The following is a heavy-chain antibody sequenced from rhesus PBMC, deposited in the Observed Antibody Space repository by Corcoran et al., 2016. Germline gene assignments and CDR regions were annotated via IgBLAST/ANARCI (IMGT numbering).Heavy chain of an antibody. CDR1: GDTISSGYYY. J-gene: IGHJ4*01. Sequence: QVQLQESGPGVVKPSETLSLTCAVSGDTISSGYYYWSWIRQPPGKGLEWIGGIYGNSASTNYHPTLKSRGTISKDTSKNQFFLKLSSVTAADTAVYYWAREWYSGSWRLDYWGQGVLVTVSS. V-gene: IGHV4S12*01. D-gene: IGHD6-25*01. CDR2: IYGNSAST. CDR3: AREWYSGSWRLDY.